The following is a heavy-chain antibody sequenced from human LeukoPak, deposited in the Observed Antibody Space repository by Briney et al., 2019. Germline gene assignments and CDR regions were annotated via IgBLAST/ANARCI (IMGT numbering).Heavy chain of an antibody. CDR3: AGWVGDGYDY. CDR1: GFTFSGHW. Sequence: GGSLRLSCAASGFTFSGHWMSWVRQAPAKGLEWVANIKQDGSDKHYVDSVKGRFTISRDNAKNSLYLEMNSLRPEDTAVYYCAGWVGDGYDYWGLGTLVTVSS. V-gene: IGHV3-7*01. D-gene: IGHD5-24*01. J-gene: IGHJ4*02. CDR2: IKQDGSDK.